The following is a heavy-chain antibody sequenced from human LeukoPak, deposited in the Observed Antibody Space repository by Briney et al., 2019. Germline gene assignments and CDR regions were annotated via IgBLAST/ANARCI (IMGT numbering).Heavy chain of an antibody. Sequence: ASVKVSCKASGYTFSSYGVSWVRQAPGQGLEWMGWISVYNDKTDYVRKFQGRVTMTTDTSTSTAYMELRSLRSDDTAVYYCARYSYDILTGYYSIDYWGQGTLVIVSS. D-gene: IGHD3-9*01. CDR2: ISVYNDKT. V-gene: IGHV1-18*01. CDR1: GYTFSSYG. CDR3: ARYSYDILTGYYSIDY. J-gene: IGHJ4*02.